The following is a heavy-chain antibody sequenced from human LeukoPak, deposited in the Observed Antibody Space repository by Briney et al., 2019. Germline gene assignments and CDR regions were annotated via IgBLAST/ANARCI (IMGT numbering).Heavy chain of an antibody. CDR2: VYDSGST. J-gene: IGHJ5*02. CDR1: GGSISGYY. CDR3: ARRLGYCSGGSCFSRFDP. D-gene: IGHD2-15*01. Sequence: LETLSLTCTVSGGSISGYYWTWIRQPPGKGLEWIGSVYDSGSTNYNPSLKSRVTISVDTSKNQFSLKLSSVTAADTAVYYCARRLGYCSGGSCFSRFDPWGQGTLVTVS. V-gene: IGHV4-59*08.